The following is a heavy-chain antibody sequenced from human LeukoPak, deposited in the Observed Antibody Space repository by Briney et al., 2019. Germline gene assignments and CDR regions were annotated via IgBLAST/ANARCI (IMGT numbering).Heavy chain of an antibody. V-gene: IGHV3-49*03. Sequence: GGSLRLSCTASGFTFGDYAMSWFRQAPGKGLEWVGFIRSKAYGGTTEYAASVKGRFTISRDDSKSIAYLQMNSLKTEDTAVYYCTRDNLWELLLFDYWGQGTLVTVSS. CDR3: TRDNLWELLLFDY. D-gene: IGHD1-26*01. CDR1: GFTFGDYA. CDR2: IRSKAYGGTT. J-gene: IGHJ4*02.